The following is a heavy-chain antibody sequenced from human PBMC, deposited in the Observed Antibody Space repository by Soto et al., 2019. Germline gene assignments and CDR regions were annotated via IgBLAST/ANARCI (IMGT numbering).Heavy chain of an antibody. Sequence: QVVQSGAEVKKPGSSVKVSCKASGGTFNRQAFSWVRQAPGQRLAWMGGFIPIFGTTDYSQKFQGRVTVTADEANSTAYMVLSSLSCVDTAVYYSARVDSSMFEGGDWFDPWGQGTLVTVSS. J-gene: IGHJ5*02. CDR2: FIPIFGTT. V-gene: IGHV1-69*12. CDR1: GGTFNRQA. D-gene: IGHD3-10*02. CDR3: ARVDSSMFEGGDWFDP.